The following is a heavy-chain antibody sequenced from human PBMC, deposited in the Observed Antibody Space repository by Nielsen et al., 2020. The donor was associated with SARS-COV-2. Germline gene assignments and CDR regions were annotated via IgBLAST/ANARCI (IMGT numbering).Heavy chain of an antibody. Sequence: SETLSLTCTVSGGSISSYYWSWIRQPPGKGLEWIGYIYYSGSTNYSPSLKSRVTISVDTSKNQFSLKLSSVTAADTAVYYCARTYYDCWSGYSYYYYGMDVWGQGTTVTVSS. V-gene: IGHV4-59*01. CDR1: GGSISSYY. CDR2: IYYSGST. D-gene: IGHD3-3*01. CDR3: ARTYYDCWSGYSYYYYGMDV. J-gene: IGHJ6*02.